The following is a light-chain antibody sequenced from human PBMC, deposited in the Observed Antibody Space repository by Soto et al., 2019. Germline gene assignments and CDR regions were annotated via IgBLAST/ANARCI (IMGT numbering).Light chain of an antibody. CDR1: QRVSSN. CDR2: GAS. J-gene: IGKJ1*01. Sequence: EIVMTQSPATLSVSPGERATLSCRASQRVSSNLAWYQQKPGQAPRLLIYGASTRATGIPARFSGSGSETEFTLTISSLQSEDFAVYYCQQYNNWPPWTFGQGTTGDIK. CDR3: QQYNNWPPWT. V-gene: IGKV3-15*01.